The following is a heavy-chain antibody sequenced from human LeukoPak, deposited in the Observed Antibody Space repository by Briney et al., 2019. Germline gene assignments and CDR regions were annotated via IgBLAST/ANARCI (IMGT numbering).Heavy chain of an antibody. CDR3: ARIRGTESGLSHFDS. CDR1: GGTLSSYP. J-gene: IGHJ4*02. Sequence: SVKVSCKASGGTLSSYPICWVRQAPGQGLEWMGRIIPVLGIANYAQTFQGRVTITADKSSSTAYMELSSLRSEDTAVYNCARIRGTESGLSHFDSWGPGTLVSVSS. CDR2: IIPVLGIA. D-gene: IGHD2-8*02. V-gene: IGHV1-69*02.